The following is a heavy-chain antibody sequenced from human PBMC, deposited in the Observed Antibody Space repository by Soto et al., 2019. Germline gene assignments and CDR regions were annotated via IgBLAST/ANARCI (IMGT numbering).Heavy chain of an antibody. J-gene: IGHJ6*02. CDR3: ARELLDGSGSRDYLYYGMDV. CDR1: GFSFRSYG. Sequence: GRSLRLSCEASGFSFRSYGMHWVRQAPGKGFEGVATIWYNGSKKYHAESLKGLFTSSRDNSKNTMYLKRDSLRGEDTAVYYCARELLDGSGSRDYLYYGMDVWGHGTTVTVSS. CDR2: IWYNGSKK. D-gene: IGHD3-10*01. V-gene: IGHV3-33*01.